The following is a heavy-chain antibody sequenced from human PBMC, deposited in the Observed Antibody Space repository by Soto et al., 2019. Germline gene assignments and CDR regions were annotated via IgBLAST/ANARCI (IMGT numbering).Heavy chain of an antibody. CDR3: ARGIEQHAC. J-gene: IGHJ4*02. V-gene: IGHV4-61*01. Sequence: LACPVLDSCFGGMRSLRTWIGWRPGNGQEWIGHIYYSGSTNYNPSLKSRVTISIDMSKNQFSLKLSSVTAADMALYYCARGIEQHACWARGT. D-gene: IGHD1-26*01. CDR2: IYYSGST. CDR1: DSCFGGMRSL.